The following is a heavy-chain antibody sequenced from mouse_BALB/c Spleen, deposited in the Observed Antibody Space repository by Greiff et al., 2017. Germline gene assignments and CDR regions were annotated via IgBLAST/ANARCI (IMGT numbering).Heavy chain of an antibody. J-gene: IGHJ3*01. CDR2: ISSGGST. CDR1: GFTFSSYA. D-gene: IGHD1-1*01. Sequence: DVMLVESGGGLVKPGGSLKLSCAASGFTFSSYAMSWVRQTPEKRLEWVASISSGGSTYYPDSVKGRFTISRDNARNILYLQMSSLRSEDTAMYYCARGDYYSFAYWGQGTLVTVSA. CDR3: ARGDYYSFAY. V-gene: IGHV5-6-5*01.